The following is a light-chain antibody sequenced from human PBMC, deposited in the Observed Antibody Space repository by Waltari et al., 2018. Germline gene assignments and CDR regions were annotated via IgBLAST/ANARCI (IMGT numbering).Light chain of an antibody. CDR3: MQGTHWPPGRRSTWT. V-gene: IGKV2-30*01. CDR1: PSLVYSDGNTY. Sequence: DVVMTQSPLSLPVTLGQPASISCRSRPSLVYSDGNTYLNCFQQWPGQSPRRLIYNVSNRDSGGPDRFSGIGSGTDFTLKISRVEAEDVGVYYCMQGTHWPPGRRSTWTFGQGTKVEIK. CDR2: NVS. J-gene: IGKJ1*01.